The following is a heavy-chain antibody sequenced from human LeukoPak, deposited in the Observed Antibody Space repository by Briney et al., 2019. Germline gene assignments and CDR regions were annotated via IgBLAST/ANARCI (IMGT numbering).Heavy chain of an antibody. CDR3: AKGHSDYGTGFDL. CDR1: GFTFSNYG. V-gene: IGHV3-30*18. CDR2: ISYDGSNK. D-gene: IGHD4-17*01. Sequence: GRSLRLSCAASGFTFSNYGMHWVRQAPGKGLEWVVVISYDGSNKYYADSVKGRFTISRDNSKNTLYLQMNSLTADDTAVYYCAKGHSDYGTGFDLWGQGTLVTVSS. J-gene: IGHJ4*02.